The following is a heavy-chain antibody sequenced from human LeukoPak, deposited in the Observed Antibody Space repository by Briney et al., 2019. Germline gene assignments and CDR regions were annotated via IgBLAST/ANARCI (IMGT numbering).Heavy chain of an antibody. CDR1: SDFISSYY. Sequence: SETLSLTCSVSSDFISSYYWTWIRQSPGKGLEWIGYIYYTGSTSYNPSLKSRVTISIDTSKNQFSLKLNSVTAADTAVYYCGSESERWLVRSWGQGTLVTVSS. CDR3: GSESERWLVRS. CDR2: IYYTGST. V-gene: IGHV4-59*01. D-gene: IGHD6-19*01. J-gene: IGHJ4*02.